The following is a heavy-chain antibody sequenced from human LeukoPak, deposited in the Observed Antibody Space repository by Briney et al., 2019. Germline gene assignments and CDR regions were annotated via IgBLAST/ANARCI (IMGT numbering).Heavy chain of an antibody. CDR2: IRSKAYGGTT. CDR3: ARSGGYYQHPFDY. V-gene: IGHV3-49*03. CDR1: GFTFGDYA. Sequence: SLRLSCTASGFTFGDYAMSWFRQAPGKGLEWVGFIRSKAYGGTTEYAASVKGRFTISRDDSKSIAYLQMNSLKTEDTAVYYCARSGGYYQHPFDYWGQGTLVTVSS. J-gene: IGHJ4*02. D-gene: IGHD3-22*01.